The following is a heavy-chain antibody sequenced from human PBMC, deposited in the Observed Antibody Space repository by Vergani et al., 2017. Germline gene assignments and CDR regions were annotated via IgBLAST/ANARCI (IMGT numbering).Heavy chain of an antibody. D-gene: IGHD3-16*01. CDR3: AKDHDAGEKYYMDY. CDR1: GFTFRSYA. Sequence: EVQLVESGGGLVQPGGSLRLSCAASGFTFRSYAMSWVRQAPGKGLEWVSAISGSGGSTYYADSVKGRFTISRDNSKNTLYLQMNSLIAEDTAVYYCAKDHDAGEKYYMDYWGQGTLVTVSS. V-gene: IGHV3-23*04. J-gene: IGHJ4*02. CDR2: ISGSGGST.